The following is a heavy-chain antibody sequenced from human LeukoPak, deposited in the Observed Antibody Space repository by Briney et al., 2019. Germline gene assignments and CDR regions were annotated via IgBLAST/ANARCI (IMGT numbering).Heavy chain of an antibody. D-gene: IGHD3-22*01. V-gene: IGHV3-30*18. CDR1: GGSISSSSYY. Sequence: LSLTCTVSGGSISSSSYYWGWVRQAPGKGLEWVAVISYDGSNKYYADSVKGRFTISRDNSKNTLYLQMNSLRAEDTAVYYCAKEQYYDSSGYPGAFDYWGQGTLVTVSS. CDR2: ISYDGSNK. CDR3: AKEQYYDSSGYPGAFDY. J-gene: IGHJ4*02.